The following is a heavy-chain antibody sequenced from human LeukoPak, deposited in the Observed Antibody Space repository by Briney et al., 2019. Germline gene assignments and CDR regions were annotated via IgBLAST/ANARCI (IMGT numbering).Heavy chain of an antibody. CDR3: ASEGYYDSSGYYS. D-gene: IGHD3-22*01. V-gene: IGHV4-59*10. J-gene: IGHJ4*02. CDR2: IYTSGST. CDR1: GFIFSNYA. Sequence: PGGSLRLSCAVSGFIFSNYAMSWVRQAQGKGLEWIGRIYTSGSTNYNTSLKSRVTMSVDTSKNQFSLKLSSVTAADTAVYYCASEGYYDSSGYYSWGQGTLVTVSS.